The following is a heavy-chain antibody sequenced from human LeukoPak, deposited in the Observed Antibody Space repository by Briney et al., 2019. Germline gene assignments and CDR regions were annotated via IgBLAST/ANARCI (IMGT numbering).Heavy chain of an antibody. D-gene: IGHD2-2*01. Sequence: ASVRVSCKASGYTFSSYAMNWVRLAPGQGLEWMGWINTNTGNPTYAQGFTGRFVFSLDTSVSTAYLQISSLKAEDTAVYYCASWYCSSTSCSEPLFDYWGQGTLVTVSS. J-gene: IGHJ4*02. CDR1: GYTFSSYA. V-gene: IGHV7-4-1*02. CDR3: ASWYCSSTSCSEPLFDY. CDR2: INTNTGNP.